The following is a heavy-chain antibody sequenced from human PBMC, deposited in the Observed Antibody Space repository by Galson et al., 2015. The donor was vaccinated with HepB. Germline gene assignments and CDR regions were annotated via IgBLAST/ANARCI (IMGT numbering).Heavy chain of an antibody. J-gene: IGHJ4*02. CDR2: INHSRGT. V-gene: IGHV4-34*01. CDR1: GGSFNDYF. CDR3: ARGYLNFDN. Sequence: TLSLTCAVYGGSFNDYFWSWIRQPPGRGLEWIGEINHSRGTRYNPSLKSRVTISEDTSKNQFSLKLSSVTAADTAVYFCARGYLNFDNWGQGTLVTVSS.